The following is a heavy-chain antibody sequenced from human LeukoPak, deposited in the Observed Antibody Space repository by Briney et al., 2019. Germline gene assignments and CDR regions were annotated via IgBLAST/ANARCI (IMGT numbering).Heavy chain of an antibody. J-gene: IGHJ4*02. CDR3: AREAVADSRGDY. D-gene: IGHD6-19*01. CDR2: INSDGSTT. V-gene: IGHV3-74*01. CDR1: GFTFSSYW. Sequence: GGSLRLSCAASGFTFSSYWLRWVRQAPGKGLVWVSRINSDGSTTNYADSVKGRFTTSRDNAKNTLYLQMNSLRAEDTAVYYCAREAVADSRGDYWGQGTLVTVSS.